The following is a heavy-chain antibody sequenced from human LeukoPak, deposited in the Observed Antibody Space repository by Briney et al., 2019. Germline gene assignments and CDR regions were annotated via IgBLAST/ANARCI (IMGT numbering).Heavy chain of an antibody. D-gene: IGHD5-24*01. CDR1: GFTFRNYW. CDR3: VRDYNYGLDY. J-gene: IGHJ4*02. CDR2: INSDGSNT. Sequence: GSLRLSCAASGFTFRNYWMHWVRQAPGKGLVWVSHINSDGSNTNYADSVKGRLTISRDNAKNTLYLQMNSLRAEDTAVYYCVRDYNYGLDYWGQGTLVTVSS. V-gene: IGHV3-74*01.